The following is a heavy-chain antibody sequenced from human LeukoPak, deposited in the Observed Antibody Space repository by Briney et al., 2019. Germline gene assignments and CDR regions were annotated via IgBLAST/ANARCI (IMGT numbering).Heavy chain of an antibody. J-gene: IGHJ4*02. D-gene: IGHD6-19*01. Sequence: SETLSVTCTVSGGSISSSSYYWGWIRQPPGKGLEWIGEINHSGSTNYNPSLKSRVTISVDTSKNQFSLKLSSVTAADTAVYYCARGRPSGWYGGFIGYWGQGTLVTVSS. CDR3: ARGRPSGWYGGFIGY. CDR2: INHSGST. CDR1: GGSISSSSYY. V-gene: IGHV4-39*07.